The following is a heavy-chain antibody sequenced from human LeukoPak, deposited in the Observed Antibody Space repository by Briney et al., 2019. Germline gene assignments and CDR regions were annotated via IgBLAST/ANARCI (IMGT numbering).Heavy chain of an antibody. CDR3: AKPLELRGYFDY. CDR1: GFTFSSHW. CDR2: INGDGSNT. V-gene: IGHV3-74*03. Sequence: QPGRSLRLSCAASGFTFSSHWMHWVRQAPGKGLVWVSRINGDGSNTTYADSVKGRFTISRDNSKNTLYLQMNSLRAEDTAVYYCAKPLELRGYFDYWGQGTLVTVSS. D-gene: IGHD1-7*01. J-gene: IGHJ4*02.